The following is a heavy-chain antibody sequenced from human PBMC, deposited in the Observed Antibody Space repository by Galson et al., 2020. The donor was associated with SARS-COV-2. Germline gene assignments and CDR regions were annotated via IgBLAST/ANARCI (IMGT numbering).Heavy chain of an antibody. Sequence: ASVKVSCKASGYTFTTYDINWVRQAAGQGLEWMGWMNPNSGNTGYAQKFQGRVTMTRNISISTAYMQLSSLRSEDTAVYYCARGHGGAIGVWGQGTQVTVSS. CDR2: MNPNSGNT. CDR3: ARGHGGAIGV. V-gene: IGHV1-8*01. CDR1: GYTFTTYD. J-gene: IGHJ4*02. D-gene: IGHD2-21*01.